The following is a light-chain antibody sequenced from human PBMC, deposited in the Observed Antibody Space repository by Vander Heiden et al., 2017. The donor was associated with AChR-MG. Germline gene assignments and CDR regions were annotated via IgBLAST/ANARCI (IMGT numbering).Light chain of an antibody. CDR1: SSNIGSST. CDR3: AAREV. CDR2: NNN. Sequence: QPVLTQPPSASGTPGQRVTISCSGSSSNIGSSTVNWYQQLPGTAPKLLIYNNNQRPSGVPDRFSGSKSGTSASLAISGLQSEDEADYYCAAREVFGGGTKLTVL. V-gene: IGLV1-44*01. J-gene: IGLJ3*02.